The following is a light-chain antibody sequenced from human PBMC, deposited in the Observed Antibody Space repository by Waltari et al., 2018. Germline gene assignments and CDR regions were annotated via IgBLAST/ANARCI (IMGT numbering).Light chain of an antibody. CDR1: NSTVVANS. CDR3: ATWDDRLTAV. J-gene: IGLJ2*01. V-gene: IGLV1-47*01. CDR2: GNN. Sequence: QSILTQPPSASGTPGRTVTISCSGSNSTVVANSVCWYQQLPGTAPRLLIFGNNQRPSGVPDRFSCSKSGTSASLAIRGLRSEDEADYYCATWDDRLTAVFGGGTKLTVL.